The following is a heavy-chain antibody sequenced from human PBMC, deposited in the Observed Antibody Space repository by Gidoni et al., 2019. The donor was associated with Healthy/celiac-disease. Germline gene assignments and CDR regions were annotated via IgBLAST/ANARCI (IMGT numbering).Heavy chain of an antibody. D-gene: IGHD2-15*01. CDR2: INWNGGST. CDR3: ARDFNSAANFDY. V-gene: IGHV3-20*04. Sequence: EVQLVESGGGVVRPGGSLRLSCAASGFTFDDYGMSWIRQAPGKGLGWFSCINWNGGSTGYADSVKGRFTISRDNAKNSLYLQMNSLRAEDTALYYCARDFNSAANFDYWGQGTLVTVSS. CDR1: GFTFDDYG. J-gene: IGHJ4*02.